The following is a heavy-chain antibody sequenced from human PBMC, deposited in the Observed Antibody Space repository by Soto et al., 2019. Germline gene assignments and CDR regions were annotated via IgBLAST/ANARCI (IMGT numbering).Heavy chain of an antibody. J-gene: IGHJ2*01. D-gene: IGHD7-27*01. CDR3: ARGSPWGHFDL. CDR2: IIPILGIA. V-gene: IGHV1-69*02. Sequence: QVQLVQSGAEVKKPGSSVKVSCKASGGTFSSYTISWVRQAPGQGLEWMGRIIPILGIANYAQKFQGRVTMTADKSPSTADMELSSLRSEDTAVYYCARGSPWGHFDLWGLGTLVTVSS. CDR1: GGTFSSYT.